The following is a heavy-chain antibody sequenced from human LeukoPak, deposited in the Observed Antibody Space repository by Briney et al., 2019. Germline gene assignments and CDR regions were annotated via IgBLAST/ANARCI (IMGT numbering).Heavy chain of an antibody. V-gene: IGHV4-61*01. CDR2: IYYSGST. CDR3: ARGPGQRRGYYNCNWFDP. Sequence: SETLSLTCTVSGGSVSSGSYYWSWIRQPPGKGLEWIGYIYYSGSTNYNPSLKSRVTISVDTSKNQFSLKLSSVTAADTAVYYCARGPGQRRGYYNCNWFDPWGQGTLVTVSS. D-gene: IGHD3-22*01. J-gene: IGHJ5*02. CDR1: GGSVSSGSYY.